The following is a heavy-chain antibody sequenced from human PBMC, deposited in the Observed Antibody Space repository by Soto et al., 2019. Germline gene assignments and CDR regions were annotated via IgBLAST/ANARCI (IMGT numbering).Heavy chain of an antibody. Sequence: ASVKVSCKASGYTFTSYGISWVRQAPGRGLEWMGWISAYNGDTDYAHNLQGRVTLTTDTSTTTAYMELRSLRSDDTAVYYCARGASSLPGFYWGQGTLVTVSS. CDR3: ARGASSLPGFY. V-gene: IGHV1-18*01. J-gene: IGHJ4*02. CDR1: GYTFTSYG. D-gene: IGHD6-13*01. CDR2: ISAYNGDT.